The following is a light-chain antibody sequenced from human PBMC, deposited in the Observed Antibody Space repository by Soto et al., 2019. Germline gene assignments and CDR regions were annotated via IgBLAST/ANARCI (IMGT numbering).Light chain of an antibody. V-gene: IGKV3-15*01. CDR1: QSVSSN. Sequence: EIVMTQSPATLSVSPGERATLSCRASQSVSSNLAWYQQQPGQPPRLLIYHTSTRATGIPGRFSGSGSGTEFTLTISGLHSEDLAVYYCQQYSDWPQTFGQGTKVDI. J-gene: IGKJ1*01. CDR2: HTS. CDR3: QQYSDWPQT.